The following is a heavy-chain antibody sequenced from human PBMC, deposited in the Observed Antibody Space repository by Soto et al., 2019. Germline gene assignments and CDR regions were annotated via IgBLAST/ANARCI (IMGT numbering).Heavy chain of an antibody. Sequence: ESGGGVVQPGRSLRLSCAASGFTFSSYGMHWVRQAPGKGLEWVAVISYDGSNKYYADSVKGRFTISRDNSKNTLYLQMNSLRAEDTAVYYCAKGGGGLLWFGELSDAFDIWGQGTMVTVSS. J-gene: IGHJ3*02. CDR2: ISYDGSNK. D-gene: IGHD3-10*01. CDR1: GFTFSSYG. CDR3: AKGGGGLLWFGELSDAFDI. V-gene: IGHV3-30*18.